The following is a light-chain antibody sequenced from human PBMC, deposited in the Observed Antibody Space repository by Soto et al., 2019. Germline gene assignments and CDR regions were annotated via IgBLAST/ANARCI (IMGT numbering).Light chain of an antibody. CDR3: QQLSHYPHT. CDR2: DSS. J-gene: IGKJ2*01. CDR1: YDISSS. Sequence: DIQLTQSPSFLSASVEDRVTISCRASYDISSSLAWYQQEPGKPPKLLIYDSSTLQTGVPSRFTGSGSGRKFTLTISGLQVGDCATYFCQQLSHYPHTFGQGTKLEI. V-gene: IGKV1-9*01.